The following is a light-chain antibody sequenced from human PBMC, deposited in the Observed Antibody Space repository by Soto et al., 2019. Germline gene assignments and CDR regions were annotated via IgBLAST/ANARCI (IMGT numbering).Light chain of an antibody. J-gene: IGKJ2*01. CDR1: QSISSE. CDR2: SAS. CDR3: QQAHNWPLV. Sequence: EIVMTQSPATLSVSPGERATLSCRASQSISSELAWYQQKPCQPPRLLIYSASTRATGVPARFTGSGSGASCSLTISGRPPEDFAVYYCQQAHNWPLVFGQGTRLEI. V-gene: IGKV3-15*01.